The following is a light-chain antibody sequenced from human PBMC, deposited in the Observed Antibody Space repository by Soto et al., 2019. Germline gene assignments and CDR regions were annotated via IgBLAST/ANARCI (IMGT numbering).Light chain of an antibody. CDR1: SSNIGAGYD. CDR2: SNN. CDR3: ASWDDSLNAYV. Sequence: QSVLTQPPSVSGAPGQRVTISCTGSSSNIGAGYDVHWYQQFPGTAPKLLIYSNNQRPSGVPDRLSGSKSGTSASLAIGGLLSEDEADYYCASWDDSLNAYVFGGGTKLTVL. J-gene: IGLJ1*01. V-gene: IGLV1-40*01.